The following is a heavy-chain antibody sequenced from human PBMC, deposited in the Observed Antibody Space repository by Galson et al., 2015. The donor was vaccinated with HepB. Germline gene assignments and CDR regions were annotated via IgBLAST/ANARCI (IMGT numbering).Heavy chain of an antibody. CDR2: INAGNGNT. Sequence: SVKVSCKASGYTFTSYAMHWVRQAPGQRLEWMGWINAGNGNTKYSQKFQGRVTITRDTSASTAYMELSSLRSEDTAVYYCAREKGYCSGGSCYYYYYMDVWGKGTTVTVSS. V-gene: IGHV1-3*01. J-gene: IGHJ6*03. CDR1: GYTFTSYA. CDR3: AREKGYCSGGSCYYYYYMDV. D-gene: IGHD2-15*01.